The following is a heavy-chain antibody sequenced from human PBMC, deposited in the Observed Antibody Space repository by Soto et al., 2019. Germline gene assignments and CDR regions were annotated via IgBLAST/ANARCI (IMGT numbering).Heavy chain of an antibody. CDR1: SGSISSGGDS. CDR3: ARLPMV. V-gene: IGHV4-30-2*01. CDR2: IYHSGST. J-gene: IGHJ4*02. D-gene: IGHD3-10*01. Sequence: SDTLSLTCAVSSGSISSGGDSGSWIRQPPGKGLEWIGYIYHSGSTYYNPSLKSRVTISEDRSKNQFSLKLSSVTAADTAVYYCARLPMVWGQGTLVTVSS.